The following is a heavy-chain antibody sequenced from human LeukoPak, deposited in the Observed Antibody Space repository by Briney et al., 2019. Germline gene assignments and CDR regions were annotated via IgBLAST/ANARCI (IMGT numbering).Heavy chain of an antibody. CDR2: INQGGTEK. D-gene: IGHD5-24*01. J-gene: IGHJ4*02. CDR1: GFTFSTYW. V-gene: IGHV3-7*02. CDR3: ATFPDAYSKINY. Sequence: GGSLRLSCAASGFTFSTYWMSWVRQAPGKGLKWVANINQGGTEKYYVDSVKGRFTISRDNAQNSLYLQLDSLRAEDTAVYYCATFPDAYSKINYWGQGTLVTVSS.